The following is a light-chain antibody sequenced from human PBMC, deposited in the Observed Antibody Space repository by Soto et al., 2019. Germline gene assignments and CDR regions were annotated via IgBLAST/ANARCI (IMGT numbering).Light chain of an antibody. CDR2: DAS. V-gene: IGKV3-20*01. CDR1: QRVGGNY. CDR3: QKYGSRTWP. J-gene: IGKJ1*01. Sequence: ELVLTQSPVTLSLSPGERATLSCRASQRVGGNYLAWYQQKRGQSPRLLIYDASSRAPDIPDRFSGSGSGKTFPLTITNGEPEVLGVFYCQKYGSRTWPFAQGT.